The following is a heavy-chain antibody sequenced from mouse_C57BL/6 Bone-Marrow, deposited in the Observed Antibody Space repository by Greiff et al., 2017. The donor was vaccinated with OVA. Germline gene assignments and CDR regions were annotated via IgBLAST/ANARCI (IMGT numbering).Heavy chain of an antibody. CDR3: ARTMGYDDAMDY. CDR2: INPNNGGT. Sequence: VQLQQSGPELVKPGASVKISCKASGYTFTDYYMNWVKQSHGKSLEWIGDINPNNGGTSYNQKFKGKATLTVDKSSSPAYMELRSLTSEDSAVYYCARTMGYDDAMDYWGQGTSVTVSS. CDR1: GYTFTDYY. J-gene: IGHJ4*01. V-gene: IGHV1-26*01. D-gene: IGHD2-2*01.